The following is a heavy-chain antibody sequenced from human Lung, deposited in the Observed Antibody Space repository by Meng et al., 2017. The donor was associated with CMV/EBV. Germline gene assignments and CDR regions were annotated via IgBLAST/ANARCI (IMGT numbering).Heavy chain of an antibody. J-gene: IGHJ4*02. Sequence: GEXXKISCATSGFTFSSYSMNWVRQAPGKGLEWVSFISSTSRYIFYADSVKGRFTISRDNAKNSVYIQMNSLRVEDTAVYYCAGAFRGGYYTNDYWGQGNXVNGAS. D-gene: IGHD3-3*01. CDR1: GFTFSSYS. V-gene: IGHV3-21*01. CDR3: AGAFRGGYYTNDY. CDR2: ISSTSRYI.